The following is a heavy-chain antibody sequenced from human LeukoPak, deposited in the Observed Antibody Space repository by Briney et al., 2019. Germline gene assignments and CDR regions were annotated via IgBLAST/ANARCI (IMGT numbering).Heavy chain of an antibody. CDR1: GYTFTGYY. Sequence: APVKVSFKASGYTFTGYYTHWVRQAPGQGLEWMGWINPNSGGTNYAQKFQGWVTMTRDTSISTAYMELSRLRSDDTAVYYCARTMYSSSWYVLDYWGQGTLVTVSS. V-gene: IGHV1-2*04. J-gene: IGHJ4*02. D-gene: IGHD6-13*01. CDR3: ARTMYSSSWYVLDY. CDR2: INPNSGGT.